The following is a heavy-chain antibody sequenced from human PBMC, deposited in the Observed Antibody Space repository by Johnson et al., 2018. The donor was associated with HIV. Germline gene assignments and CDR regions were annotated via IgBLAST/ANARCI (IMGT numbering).Heavy chain of an antibody. J-gene: IGHJ3*02. Sequence: VQLVESGGGLVQPGGSLRLSCAASGFTFSSYWMSWIRQAPGKGLEWVSGISWNSGSIGYADSVKGRFTISRDNDKNSLYLQMNSLRAEDTALYYCAKDFSSSWYGAFDIWGQGTMVTVSS. D-gene: IGHD6-13*01. CDR3: AKDFSSSWYGAFDI. V-gene: IGHV3-9*01. CDR1: GFTFSSYW. CDR2: ISWNSGSI.